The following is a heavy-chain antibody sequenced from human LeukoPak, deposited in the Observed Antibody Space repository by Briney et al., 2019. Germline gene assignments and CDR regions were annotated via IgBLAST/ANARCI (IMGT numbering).Heavy chain of an antibody. CDR2: FDPEDGET. V-gene: IGHV1-24*01. Sequence: ASVKVSCKVSGYTLTELSMHWVRQAPGKGLEWMGGFDPEDGETIYAQKFQGRVTMTEDTSTDTAYMELSSLRSEDTAVYYCATVTMVRGVIITYGMDVWGQGTTVTVSS. D-gene: IGHD3-10*01. CDR3: ATVTMVRGVIITYGMDV. J-gene: IGHJ6*02. CDR1: GYTLTELS.